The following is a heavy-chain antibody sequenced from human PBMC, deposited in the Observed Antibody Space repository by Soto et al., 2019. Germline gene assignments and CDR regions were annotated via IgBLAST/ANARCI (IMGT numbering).Heavy chain of an antibody. V-gene: IGHV3-49*04. CDR3: TRDLFHHNSPQPFDY. Sequence: PGGSLRLSCASSGFKFDDCAMSWVRQAPGRGLEWVGYIRSRSYAGTTAYAASVEGRFIISRDDTRSIAYLQMHGLRIEDTAVYYCTRDLFHHNSPQPFDYWGPGTLVTVSS. CDR1: GFKFDDCA. J-gene: IGHJ4*02. CDR2: IRSRSYAGTT.